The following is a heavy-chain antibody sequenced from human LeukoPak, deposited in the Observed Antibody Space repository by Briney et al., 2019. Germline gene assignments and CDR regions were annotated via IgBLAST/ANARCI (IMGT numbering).Heavy chain of an antibody. CDR3: ARGGNLSLLGLDY. V-gene: IGHV1-2*04. CDR1: GYTFTGYY. Sequence: GPSVKVSCKASGYTFTGYYMHWVRQAPGQGLEWMGWINPNSGGTNYAQKFQGWVTMTRDTSISTAYMELSRLRSDDTAVYYCARGGNLSLLGLDYWGQGTLVTVSS. D-gene: IGHD2-15*01. J-gene: IGHJ4*02. CDR2: INPNSGGT.